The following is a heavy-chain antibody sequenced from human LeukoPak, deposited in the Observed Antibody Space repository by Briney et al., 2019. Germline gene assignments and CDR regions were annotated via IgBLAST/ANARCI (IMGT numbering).Heavy chain of an antibody. Sequence: GGSLRLSCAASGFTFSSYGMHWVRQAPGKGLEWVAVIWYDGSNKYYADSVKGRFTISRDNSKNTLYLQMNSLRAEDTAVYYCARDGGGVRYFDWGNAPNYFDYWGQGTLVTVSS. CDR1: GFTFSSYG. J-gene: IGHJ4*02. D-gene: IGHD3-9*01. CDR3: ARDGGGVRYFDWGNAPNYFDY. CDR2: IWYDGSNK. V-gene: IGHV3-33*01.